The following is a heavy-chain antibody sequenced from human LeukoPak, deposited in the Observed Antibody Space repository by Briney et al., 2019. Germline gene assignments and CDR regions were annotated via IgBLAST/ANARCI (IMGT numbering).Heavy chain of an antibody. CDR2: IRYDGSNK. CDR3: AKEKGYCSSTSCYLPIYYYYYYMDV. J-gene: IGHJ6*03. Sequence: GGSLRLSCAASGFTFSSYGMHWVRQAPGKGLEWVAFIRYDGSNKYYADSVKGRFTISRDNSKNTLYLQMNSLRAEDTAVYYCAKEKGYCSSTSCYLPIYYYYYYMDVWGKGTTVTISS. V-gene: IGHV3-30*02. CDR1: GFTFSSYG. D-gene: IGHD2-2*01.